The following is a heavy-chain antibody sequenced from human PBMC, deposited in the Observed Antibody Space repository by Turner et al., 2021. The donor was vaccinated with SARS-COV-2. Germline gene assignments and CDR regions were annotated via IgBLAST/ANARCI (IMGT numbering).Heavy chain of an antibody. D-gene: IGHD5-18*01. CDR3: ARSRYTYGSYYYYGMDV. Sequence: QVQLVQSGAEAKKPGASVKVSCKASGYTFTGYYMHWVRQAPGQGLEWMGWINPNSGGTNYAQKFQGRVTMTWDTSISTAYMELSRLRSDDTAVYYCARSRYTYGSYYYYGMDVWGQGTTVTVSS. J-gene: IGHJ6*02. CDR2: INPNSGGT. V-gene: IGHV1-2*02. CDR1: GYTFTGYY.